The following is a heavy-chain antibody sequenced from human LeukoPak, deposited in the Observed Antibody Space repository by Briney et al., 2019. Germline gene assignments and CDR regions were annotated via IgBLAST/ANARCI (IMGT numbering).Heavy chain of an antibody. J-gene: IGHJ6*03. CDR1: ADSISGYS. CDR2: FYTSGSI. V-gene: IGHV4-4*07. D-gene: IGHD6-13*01. Sequence: PSGTLSLTCTVSADSISGYSWNWVRQPAGKGLEWIGRFYTSGSINYNPSLKSRVTVSVDTSKNQFSLEMTSVTAADTAVYYCARGLYSSTYYFYYMDVWGKGTTVTVSS. CDR3: ARGLYSSTYYFYYMDV.